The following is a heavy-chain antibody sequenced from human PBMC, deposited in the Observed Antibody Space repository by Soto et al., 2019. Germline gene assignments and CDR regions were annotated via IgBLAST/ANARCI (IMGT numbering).Heavy chain of an antibody. CDR2: IIPIFGTA. D-gene: IGHD5-12*01. Sequence: QVQLVQSGAEVKKPESSVKVSCKASGGTFSSYTISWVRQAPGQGREWMGGIIPIFGTANYAQKFQGRVTITADESTSTAYMELSSLRSEDTAVYYCASSVAKYYYYGMDVWGQGTTVTVSS. CDR1: GGTFSSYT. J-gene: IGHJ6*02. CDR3: ASSVAKYYYYGMDV. V-gene: IGHV1-69*12.